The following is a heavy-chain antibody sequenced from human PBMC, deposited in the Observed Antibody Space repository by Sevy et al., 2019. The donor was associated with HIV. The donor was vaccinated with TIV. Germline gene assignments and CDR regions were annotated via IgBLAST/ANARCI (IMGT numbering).Heavy chain of an antibody. CDR1: GGSVSSGSYY. CDR3: ATGIAAAGTTFDY. D-gene: IGHD6-13*01. Sequence: SETLSLTCTVSGGSVSSGSYYWSWIRQPPGKGLEWIGYFYYSGSTNYNPSLKSRVTISVDTSKNQFSLKLSSVTAADTAVYYCATGIAAAGTTFDYWGQGTLVTVSS. CDR2: FYYSGST. J-gene: IGHJ4*02. V-gene: IGHV4-61*01.